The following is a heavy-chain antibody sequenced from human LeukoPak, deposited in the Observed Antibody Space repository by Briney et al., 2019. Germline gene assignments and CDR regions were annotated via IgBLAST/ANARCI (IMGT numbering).Heavy chain of an antibody. Sequence: SETLSLTCTVSGGSISSYYWSWIRQSAGKGLEWIGRIYTSGSTSYNPSLKSRVTMPVDTSKNQLSLKLTSVTAADTAVYYCARGGVFMAAATFDYWGQGTLVTVSS. J-gene: IGHJ4*02. CDR1: GGSISSYY. V-gene: IGHV4-4*07. CDR3: ARGGVFMAAATFDY. CDR2: IYTSGST. D-gene: IGHD2-15*01.